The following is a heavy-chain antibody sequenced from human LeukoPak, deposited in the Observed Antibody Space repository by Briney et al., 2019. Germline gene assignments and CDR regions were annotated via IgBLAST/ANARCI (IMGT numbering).Heavy chain of an antibody. CDR2: INSDGSTT. D-gene: IGHD3-10*01. CDR3: ANTYGSWGNFDT. J-gene: IGHJ4*02. CDR1: GFNFDTYS. Sequence: GGSLRLSCVTSGFNFDTYSMTWVRQAPGKGLVWVSVINSDGSTTRYADSVRGRFTISRDNAKNTLYLQMNSLRAEDTAVYYCANTYGSWGNFDTWGQGTLVTVSS. V-gene: IGHV3-74*01.